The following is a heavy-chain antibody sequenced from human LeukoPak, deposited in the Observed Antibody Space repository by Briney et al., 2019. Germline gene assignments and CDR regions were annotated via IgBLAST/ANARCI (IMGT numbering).Heavy chain of an antibody. CDR2: INHTGST. V-gene: IGHV4-34*01. J-gene: IGHJ5*02. D-gene: IGHD2-15*01. Sequence: SESLSLTFAVYVWSFSGYYWSWIRQPPGKGLEWMGEINHTGSTNYNPSLKSRVTISVDTSKNQFSLKLSSVTAADTAVYYCARVGPPQDIVVVVAAKRNWFDPWGQGTLVTVSS. CDR3: ARVGPPQDIVVVVAAKRNWFDP. CDR1: VWSFSGYY.